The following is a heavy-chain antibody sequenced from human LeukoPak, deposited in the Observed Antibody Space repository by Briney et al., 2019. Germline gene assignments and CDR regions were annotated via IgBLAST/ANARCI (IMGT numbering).Heavy chain of an antibody. CDR3: AKTGGYCGSTSCPYYFDF. J-gene: IGHJ4*02. D-gene: IGHD2-2*01. CDR1: GYTFTSYD. V-gene: IGHV1-8*01. CDR2: MNPNSGNT. Sequence: ASVKVSCKASGYTFTSYDINWVRQATGQGLEWMGWMNPNSGNTGYAQKFQGRVTMTRNTSISTAYMELSGLRSEDTAVYYCAKTGGYCGSTSCPYYFDFWGQGALVTVSS.